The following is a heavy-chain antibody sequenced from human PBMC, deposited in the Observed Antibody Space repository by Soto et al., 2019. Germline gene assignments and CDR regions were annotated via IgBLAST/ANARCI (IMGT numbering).Heavy chain of an antibody. V-gene: IGHV4-34*01. D-gene: IGHD6-19*01. CDR3: ARMSSSSGWYPRLDY. Sequence: GTGFLPGVVYDRSYSCYHRSWIRQPPGKGLEWIGEINHSGSTNYNPSLKSRVTISVDTSKNQFSLKLSSVTAADTAVYYCARMSSSSGWYPRLDYWGQGTLVTVSS. CDR2: INHSGST. J-gene: IGHJ4*02. CDR1: DRSYSCYH.